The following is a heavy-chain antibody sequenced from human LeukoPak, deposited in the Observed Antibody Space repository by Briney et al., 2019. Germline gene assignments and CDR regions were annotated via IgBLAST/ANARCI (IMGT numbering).Heavy chain of an antibody. CDR3: ARDIGGSYREDAFDI. V-gene: IGHV1-2*02. D-gene: IGHD1-26*01. J-gene: IGHJ3*02. Sequence: ASVKVSCKASGYTFTGYYMHWLRQAPGQGLEWMGWINPNSGGTNYAQKFQGRVTMTRDTSISTAYMELSRLRSDDTAVYYCARDIGGSYREDAFDIWGQGTMVTVSS. CDR1: GYTFTGYY. CDR2: INPNSGGT.